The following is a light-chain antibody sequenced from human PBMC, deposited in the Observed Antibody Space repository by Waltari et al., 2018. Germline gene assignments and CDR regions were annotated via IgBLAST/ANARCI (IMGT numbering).Light chain of an antibody. J-gene: IGLJ2*01. Sequence: QSVLTQPPSASGTPGQRVSISCSGSSSNIGRNNVNWYQQLPGTAPQLLIFPNYQRPSGVPDRFSGSKSGTSASLAISGLQSEDEADYYCSAWDDSLNGVVFGGGTKLTVL. CDR2: PNY. CDR1: SSNIGRNN. CDR3: SAWDDSLNGVV. V-gene: IGLV1-44*01.